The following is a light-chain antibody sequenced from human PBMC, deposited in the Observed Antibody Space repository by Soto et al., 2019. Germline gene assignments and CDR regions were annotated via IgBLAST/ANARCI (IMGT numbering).Light chain of an antibody. Sequence: QSALTQPPSASGSPGQSVTISCTGTSSDVGGYNYVSWYQQHPGTAPKLMIYEVSKRPSGVPDRFSGSKSGNTASLTVSGLQAEDEADYYCSSYAGNAPRVAFGGGTKLTVL. J-gene: IGLJ2*01. CDR2: EVS. CDR1: SSDVGGYNY. V-gene: IGLV2-8*01. CDR3: SSYAGNAPRVA.